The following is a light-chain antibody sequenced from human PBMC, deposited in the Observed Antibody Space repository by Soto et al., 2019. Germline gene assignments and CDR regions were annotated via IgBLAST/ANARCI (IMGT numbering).Light chain of an antibody. J-gene: IGKJ4*01. CDR1: QRISSW. V-gene: IGKV1-12*01. Sequence: IQMTQSPSSFSASAGGRVILTCRASQRISSWLAWYQQRPGKAPKLLIYLTSNLQSGVPSRFSGGGSGTDFTLTISSLQPEDFATYYCQQSYNIPLIFCGGTNVAI. CDR3: QQSYNIPLI. CDR2: LTS.